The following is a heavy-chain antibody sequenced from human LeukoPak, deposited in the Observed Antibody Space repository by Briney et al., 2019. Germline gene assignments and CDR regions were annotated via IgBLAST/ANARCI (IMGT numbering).Heavy chain of an antibody. CDR1: GFTFSSYA. D-gene: IGHD5-24*01. V-gene: IGHV3-23*01. CDR3: AKFRGGWGWLDP. Sequence: PGGSLRLSCAASGFTFSSYAMSWVRQAPGKGLEWVSAISGSGGSTYYADSVKGRFTISRDLSKNTLYVQMSSLGVDDTAVYYCAKFRGGWGWLDPWGQGTLVTVSS. J-gene: IGHJ5*02. CDR2: ISGSGGST.